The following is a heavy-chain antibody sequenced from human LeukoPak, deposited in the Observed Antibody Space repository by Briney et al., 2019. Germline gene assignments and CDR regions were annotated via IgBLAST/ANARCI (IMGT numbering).Heavy chain of an antibody. CDR3: HYDSSGIVDAFDI. Sequence: PSETLSLTCADYGGSFSGYYWSWIRQPPGKGLEWIGEINHSGSTNYNPSLKSRVTISVDTSKNQFSLKLSSVTAADTAVYYCHYDSSGIVDAFDIWGQGTMVTVSS. CDR1: GGSFSGYY. CDR2: INHSGST. J-gene: IGHJ3*02. D-gene: IGHD3-22*01. V-gene: IGHV4-34*01.